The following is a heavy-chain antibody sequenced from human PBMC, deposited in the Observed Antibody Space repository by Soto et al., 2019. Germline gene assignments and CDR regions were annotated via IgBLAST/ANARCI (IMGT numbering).Heavy chain of an antibody. CDR3: TRIDRCDSLPDY. J-gene: IGHJ4*02. CDR2: IYYSGST. CDR1: GGSISSSSYY. V-gene: IGHV4-39*01. D-gene: IGHD1-1*01. Sequence: SETLSLTCTVSGGSISSSSYYWGWIRQPPGKGLEWIGSIYYSGSTYYNPSLKSRVTLSVDTSKNQFSLKLSSVTAADTAVYCGTRIDRCDSLPDYWGQGTLVTVSS.